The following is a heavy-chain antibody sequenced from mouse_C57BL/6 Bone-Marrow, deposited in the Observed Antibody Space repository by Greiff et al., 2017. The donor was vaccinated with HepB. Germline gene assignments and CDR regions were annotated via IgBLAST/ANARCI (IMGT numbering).Heavy chain of an antibody. CDR2: IYPRSGNT. J-gene: IGHJ2*01. V-gene: IGHV1-81*01. Sequence: VQLQQSGAELARPGASVKLSCKASGYTFTSYGISWVKQRPGQGLEWIGEIYPRSGNTYYNEKFKGKATLTADKSSSTAYMELRSLTSEDSAVYYCARYGDYDYEGRGTTLTVSS. D-gene: IGHD1-1*01. CDR3: ARYGDYDY. CDR1: GYTFTSYG.